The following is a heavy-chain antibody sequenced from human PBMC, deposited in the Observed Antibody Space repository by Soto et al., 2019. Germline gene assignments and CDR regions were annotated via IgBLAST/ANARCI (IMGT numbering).Heavy chain of an antibody. CDR1: GDSVSSNSAA. J-gene: IGHJ5*02. CDR3: ARDQGGAARRIGYWFDP. Sequence: KQSPTLSLTCAISGDSVSSNSAAWNWIRQSPSRGLEWLGRTYYRSKWYNDYAVSVKSRITINPDTSKNQFSLQLNSVTPEDTAVYYCARDQGGAARRIGYWFDPWGQGTLVTVSS. V-gene: IGHV6-1*01. D-gene: IGHD6-6*01. CDR2: TYYRSKWYN.